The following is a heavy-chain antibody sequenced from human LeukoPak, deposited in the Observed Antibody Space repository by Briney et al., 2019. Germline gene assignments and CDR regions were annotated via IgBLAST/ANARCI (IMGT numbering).Heavy chain of an antibody. Sequence: GGSLRLSCAASGFTFSSYSMNWVRQAPGKGLEWISYISSSSSTIYYADSVKGRFTISRDNAKNSLYLQMNSLRAEDTAVYYCARLWFGALPSWGQGTLVTVSS. CDR2: ISSSSSTI. CDR1: GFTFSSYS. V-gene: IGHV3-48*01. J-gene: IGHJ4*02. CDR3: ARLWFGALPS. D-gene: IGHD3-10*01.